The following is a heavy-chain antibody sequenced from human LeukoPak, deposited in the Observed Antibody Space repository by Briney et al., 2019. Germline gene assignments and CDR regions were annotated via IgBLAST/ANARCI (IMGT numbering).Heavy chain of an antibody. CDR1: GGSISSSSYC. Sequence: PSGTLSLTCTVSGGSISSSSYCWGWIRQPPGKGLEWIGSIYYSGSTYYNPSLKSRVTISVDTSKKEFSLKLSSATAADTAVYYCARGSSSGIQLWLPYYYYYYMDVWGKGTTVTVSS. J-gene: IGHJ6*03. CDR3: ARGSSSGIQLWLPYYYYYYMDV. D-gene: IGHD5-18*01. CDR2: IYYSGST. V-gene: IGHV4-39*01.